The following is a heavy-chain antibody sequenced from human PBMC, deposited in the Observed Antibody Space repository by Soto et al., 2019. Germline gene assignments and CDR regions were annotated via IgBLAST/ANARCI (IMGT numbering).Heavy chain of an antibody. CDR1: GYTFTSYA. D-gene: IGHD3-22*01. CDR3: AREDNYYDTGDFFDY. Sequence: ASVKVSCKASGYTFTSYAMHWVRQAPGQRLEWMGWINAGNGNTKYSQKFQGRVTITRDTSASTAYMELSSLRSEDTAVCYCAREDNYYDTGDFFDYWGQGTLVTVSS. J-gene: IGHJ4*02. V-gene: IGHV1-3*01. CDR2: INAGNGNT.